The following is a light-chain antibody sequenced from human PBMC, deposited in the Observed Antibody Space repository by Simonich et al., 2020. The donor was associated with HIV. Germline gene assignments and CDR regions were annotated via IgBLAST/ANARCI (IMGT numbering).Light chain of an antibody. V-gene: IGLV2-14*03. CDR2: DVS. CDR1: SRDVGGYNY. J-gene: IGLJ3*02. CDR3: SSYKSSSTWV. Sequence: QSALTQPASVSGSPGQSITISCTGTSRDVGGYNYVSWYQQHPGKAPKLMIYDVSKRPSGVSNRFSGSKSGNTASLTISGLQAEDEADYYCSSYKSSSTWVFGGGTKLTVL.